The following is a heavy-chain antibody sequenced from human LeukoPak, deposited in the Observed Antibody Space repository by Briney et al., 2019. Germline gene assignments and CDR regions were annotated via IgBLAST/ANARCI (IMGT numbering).Heavy chain of an antibody. CDR3: ARRYDFWSGYYIKNAFDI. D-gene: IGHD3-3*01. V-gene: IGHV4-38-2*01. J-gene: IGHJ3*02. CDR1: GYSISSGYY. Sequence: PSETLSLTCAVSGYSISSGYYWGWIRQPPGRGLEWIGSIYYSGSTYYNPSLKSRVTISVDTSKNQFSLKLSSVTAADTAVYYCARRYDFWSGYYIKNAFDIWGQGTMVTVSS. CDR2: IYYSGST.